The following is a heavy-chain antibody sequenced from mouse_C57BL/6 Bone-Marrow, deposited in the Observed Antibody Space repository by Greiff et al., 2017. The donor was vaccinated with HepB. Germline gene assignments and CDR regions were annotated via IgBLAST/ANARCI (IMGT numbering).Heavy chain of an antibody. J-gene: IGHJ4*01. Sequence: EVKLMESGPGLAKPSQTLSLTCSVTGYSITSDYWNWIRKFPGNKLEYMGYISYSGSTYYNPSLKSRISITRDTSKNQYYLQLNSVTTEDTATYYCARSHSNYEIAMDYWGQGTSVTFSS. CDR1: GYSITSDY. V-gene: IGHV3-8*01. CDR3: ARSHSNYEIAMDY. CDR2: ISYSGST. D-gene: IGHD2-5*01.